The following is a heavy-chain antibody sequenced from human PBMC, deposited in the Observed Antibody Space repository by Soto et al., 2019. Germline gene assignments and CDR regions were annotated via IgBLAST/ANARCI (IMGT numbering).Heavy chain of an antibody. D-gene: IGHD6-13*01. V-gene: IGHV3-11*01. CDR1: GFTFKNHY. CDR2: ISDSGSSI. Sequence: QVQLVESGGGLVKPGGSLRLSCAASGFTFKNHYMTWIRQAPGKGLEWVSYISDSGSSIYYADSVKGRFTIPRDNAKNSLLLEMNSLRGEDTAVYYCARQYSSMLDLWGQGTLVTVSS. CDR3: ARQYSSMLDL. J-gene: IGHJ4*02.